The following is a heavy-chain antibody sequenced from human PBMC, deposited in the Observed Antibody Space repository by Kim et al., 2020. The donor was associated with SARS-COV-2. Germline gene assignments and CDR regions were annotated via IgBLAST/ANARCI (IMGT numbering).Heavy chain of an antibody. V-gene: IGHV4-39*01. CDR1: GGSISSSSYY. J-gene: IGHJ4*02. D-gene: IGHD5-18*01. CDR3: ARHETLIQLWIFDY. CDR2: IYYSGST. Sequence: SETLSLTCTVSGGSISSSSYYWGWIRQPPGKGLEWIGSIYYSGSTYYNPSLKSRVTISVDTSKNQFSLKLSSVTAADTAVYYCARHETLIQLWIFDYWGQGTLVTVSS.